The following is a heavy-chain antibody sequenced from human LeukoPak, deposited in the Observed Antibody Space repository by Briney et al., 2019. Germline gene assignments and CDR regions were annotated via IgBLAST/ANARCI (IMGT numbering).Heavy chain of an antibody. D-gene: IGHD3-10*01. CDR2: ISVSGDST. CDR3: ANLKNPTGPYYGMDV. V-gene: IGHV3-23*01. J-gene: IGHJ6*02. CDR1: GFTFSSYA. Sequence: GGSLRLSCAASGFTFSSYAMSWVRQAPGKGLEWVSAISVSGDSTYYTYSVKSRFTISRDNSKNTVFLQMNSLRAEDTAVYYCANLKNPTGPYYGMDVWGQGTTVTVSS.